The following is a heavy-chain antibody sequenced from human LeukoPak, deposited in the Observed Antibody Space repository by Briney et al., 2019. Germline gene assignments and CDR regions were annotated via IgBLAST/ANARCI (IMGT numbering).Heavy chain of an antibody. J-gene: IGHJ6*03. CDR2: MNPNSGNT. D-gene: IGHD6-13*01. V-gene: IGHV1-8*03. CDR1: GYTFTSYG. CDR3: ARTYSSSWPYYYYYYMDV. Sequence: ASVKVSRKASGYTFTSYGISWVRQATGQGLEWMGWMNPNSGNTGYAQKFQGRVTITRNTSISTAYMELSSLRSEDTAVYYCARTYSSSWPYYYYYYMDVWGKGTTVTVSS.